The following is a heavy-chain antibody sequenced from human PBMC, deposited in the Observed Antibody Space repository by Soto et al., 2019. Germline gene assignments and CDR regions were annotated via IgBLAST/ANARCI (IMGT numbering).Heavy chain of an antibody. CDR2: IYYSGST. CDR3: ASASYGSGTHSVY. D-gene: IGHD3-10*01. Sequence: SETLSLTCTVSGGSISSGDYYWSWIRQPPGEGLEWIGYIYYSGSTYYNPSLKSRVTISVDTSKNQFSLKLSSVTAADTAVYYCASASYGSGTHSVYWGQGTLVSVSS. J-gene: IGHJ4*02. V-gene: IGHV4-30-4*01. CDR1: GGSISSGDYY.